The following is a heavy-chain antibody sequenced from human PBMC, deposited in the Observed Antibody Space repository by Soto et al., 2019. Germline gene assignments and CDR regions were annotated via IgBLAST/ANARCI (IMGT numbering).Heavy chain of an antibody. CDR1: GFTFSNYA. CDR3: AKNVLMGGSYSDY. V-gene: IGHV3-23*01. J-gene: IGHJ4*02. CDR2: ISGSGEST. Sequence: EVQLLESGGGLVQRGGSLRLSCAASGFTFSNYAMTWVRQAPGKGLEWVSAISGSGESTYYIGSVRGRFTTSRDNSKNTLYLQMNSLRAEDTAVYYCAKNVLMGGSYSDYWGQGPLVTVSS. D-gene: IGHD2-8*01.